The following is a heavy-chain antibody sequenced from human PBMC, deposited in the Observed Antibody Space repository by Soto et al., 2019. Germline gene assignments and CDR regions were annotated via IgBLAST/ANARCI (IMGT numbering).Heavy chain of an antibody. CDR1: GFTFTSYW. CDR2: INSDGTTT. CDR3: ARVATGSYNWFDP. Sequence: EMQLVEPGGGLVQPGGSLRLSCAASGFTFTSYWMHWVRQAPGMGLMWVSRINSDGTTTTYADSVKGRFTISRDNAKNTLYLQMNSLRAEDTAVYYCARVATGSYNWFDPWGPGTLVTVSS. J-gene: IGHJ5*02. D-gene: IGHD1-26*01. V-gene: IGHV3-74*01.